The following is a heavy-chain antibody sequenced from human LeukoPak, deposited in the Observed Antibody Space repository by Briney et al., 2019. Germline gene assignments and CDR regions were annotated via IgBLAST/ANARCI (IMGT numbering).Heavy chain of an antibody. Sequence: PGGSLRLSCAASGFTFSSYEMNWVRQAPGKGLEWVSYISSSGSTIYYADSVKGRFTISRDNAKNSLYLQMNSLRAEDTAVYYCAREGLTVAGRWFDPWGQGTLVTVSS. CDR1: GFTFSSYE. J-gene: IGHJ5*02. D-gene: IGHD6-19*01. CDR3: AREGLTVAGRWFDP. CDR2: ISSSGSTI. V-gene: IGHV3-48*03.